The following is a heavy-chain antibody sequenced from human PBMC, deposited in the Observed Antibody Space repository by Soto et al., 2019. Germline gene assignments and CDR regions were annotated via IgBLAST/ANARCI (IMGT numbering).Heavy chain of an antibody. J-gene: IGHJ6*02. CDR1: GYSITSSL. CDR3: ASTGIYSSHKTYYYYGMDV. D-gene: IGHD6-13*01. CDR2: IYPGVSDT. Sequence: GAALKISRKACGYSITSSLIWGGRALAEKGLECMGIIYPGVSDTKYTPSFPNQVTTSADKSTNTAPLRWSSLKASDTAMYYCASTGIYSSHKTYYYYGMDVWGQGTRVTVSS. V-gene: IGHV5-51*01.